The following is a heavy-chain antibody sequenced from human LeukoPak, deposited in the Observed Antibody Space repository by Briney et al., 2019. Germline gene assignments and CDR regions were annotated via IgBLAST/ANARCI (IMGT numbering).Heavy chain of an antibody. Sequence: GGSLRLSCAASGFTFSSYSMNWVRQAPGKGLEWVSSIISSSIYIYYADSVTGPFTIPRANDKNSLYLQMNSLRAEDTAVYYCARAVGNYDRLAYWGQGTLVTVSS. CDR3: ARAVGNYDRLAY. V-gene: IGHV3-21*01. D-gene: IGHD3-22*01. J-gene: IGHJ4*02. CDR2: IISSSIYI. CDR1: GFTFSSYS.